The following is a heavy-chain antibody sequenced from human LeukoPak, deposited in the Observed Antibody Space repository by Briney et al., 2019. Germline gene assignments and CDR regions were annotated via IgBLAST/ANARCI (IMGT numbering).Heavy chain of an antibody. Sequence: GRSLRLSCAASGFTFSSYGMHWVRQAPGKGLEWVAVIWYDGSNKYYADSVKGRFTISRDNSKNTLYLQMNSLRAEDTAVYYCARDRKLVYGMDVWGQGTTVTVSS. D-gene: IGHD6-13*01. J-gene: IGHJ6*02. CDR1: GFTFSSYG. V-gene: IGHV3-33*01. CDR3: ARDRKLVYGMDV. CDR2: IWYDGSNK.